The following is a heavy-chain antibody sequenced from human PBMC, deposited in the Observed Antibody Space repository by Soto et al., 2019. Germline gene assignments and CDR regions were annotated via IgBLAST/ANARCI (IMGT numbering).Heavy chain of an antibody. J-gene: IGHJ6*02. CDR1: GYTFTSYG. D-gene: IGHD3-22*01. CDR3: ASDFDSSFYYYYYYGTDX. V-gene: IGHV1-18*01. Sequence: ASLKVSCNASGYTFTSYGISWVRQAPGQGLGWMGFISAYNGNTNYAHKLQGRVTMTTDTSTSTAYMELRSLRSDDTAVYYCASDFDSSFYYYYYYGTDXWGQGTTVTVS. CDR2: ISAYNGNT.